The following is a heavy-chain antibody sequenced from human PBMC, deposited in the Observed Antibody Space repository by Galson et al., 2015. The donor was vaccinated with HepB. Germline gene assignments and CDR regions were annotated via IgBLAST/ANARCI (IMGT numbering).Heavy chain of an antibody. CDR3: ARAWDWNDGVDAFDI. CDR1: GFTFSDYY. CDR2: ISSSSSYT. D-gene: IGHD1-1*01. V-gene: IGHV3-11*06. Sequence: SLRLSCAASGFTFSDYYMSWIRQAPGKGLEWVSYISSSSSYTNYADPVKGRFTISRDNAKNSLYLQMNSLRAEDTAVYYCARAWDWNDGVDAFDIWGQGTMVTVSS. J-gene: IGHJ3*02.